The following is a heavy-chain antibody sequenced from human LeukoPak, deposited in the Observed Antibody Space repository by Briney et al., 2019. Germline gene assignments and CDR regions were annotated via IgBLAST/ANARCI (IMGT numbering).Heavy chain of an antibody. J-gene: IGHJ5*02. CDR2: IGTAGDT. CDR3: ARGSQSWFDP. D-gene: IGHD4-11*01. Sequence: GGSLRLSCAASGFTFSSYDMHWVRQAPGKGLEWVSAIGTAGDTYYPGSVKGRFTISRENAKNSLYLQVTSLRAGDTAVYYCARGSQSWFDPWGQGTLVTVSS. CDR1: GFTFSSYD. V-gene: IGHV3-13*01.